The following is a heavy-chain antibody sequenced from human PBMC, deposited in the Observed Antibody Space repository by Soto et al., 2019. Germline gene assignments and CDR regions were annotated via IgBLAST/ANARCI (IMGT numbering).Heavy chain of an antibody. V-gene: IGHV4-38-2*01. J-gene: IGHJ4*02. CDR3: ARSGGENYDYVWGSDRSPETTFDY. Sequence: PSETLSLTCAVSGYSISSGYYWGWIRQPPGKGLEWIGSIYHSGSTYYNPSLKSRVTISVDTSKNQFSLKLSSVTAADTAVYYCARSGGENYDYVWGSDRSPETTFDYWGQGTLVTVCS. CDR2: IYHSGST. D-gene: IGHD3-16*02. CDR1: GYSISSGYY.